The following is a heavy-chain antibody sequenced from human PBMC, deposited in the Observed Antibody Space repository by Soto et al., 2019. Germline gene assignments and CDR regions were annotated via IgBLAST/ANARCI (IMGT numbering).Heavy chain of an antibody. Sequence: PSETLSLTCTVSGGPISSSSYYWGWIRQPPGKGLEWIGSIYYSGSTYYNPSLKSRVTISVDTSKNQFSLKLSSVTAADTAVYYCARSMTTVVTLDYWGQGTLVTVPQ. CDR2: IYYSGST. V-gene: IGHV4-39*01. D-gene: IGHD4-17*01. CDR3: ARSMTTVVTLDY. J-gene: IGHJ4*02. CDR1: GGPISSSSYY.